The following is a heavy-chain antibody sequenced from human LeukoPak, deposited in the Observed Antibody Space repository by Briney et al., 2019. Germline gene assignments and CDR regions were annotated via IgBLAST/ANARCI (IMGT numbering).Heavy chain of an antibody. J-gene: IGHJ4*02. CDR3: ARSTFHYGGNPHFYDS. CDR2: ISSSGLYI. Sequence: GGSLRLSCAASGFDFSGYAMNWVRQAPGKGLEWVSSISSSGLYIYYSDSVRGRFTVSRDNAKNSLSLHMNSLGVADTAFYYCARSTFHYGGNPHFYDSWGLGTLVTVSS. CDR1: GFDFSGYA. D-gene: IGHD4-23*01. V-gene: IGHV3-21*01.